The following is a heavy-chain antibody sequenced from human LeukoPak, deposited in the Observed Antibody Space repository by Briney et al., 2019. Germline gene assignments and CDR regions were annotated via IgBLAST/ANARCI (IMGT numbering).Heavy chain of an antibody. Sequence: GGSLRLSCAAPGFTFRSYAMSWVRQAPGKGLEWISYISPGGGDIYFADSVKGRFTLSRDNAKNSLYLQVSSLTAEDTAVYYCASGRDIEVAGPGGYFDHWGQGTLVTVSS. D-gene: IGHD6-19*01. CDR3: ASGRDIEVAGPGGYFDH. CDR2: ISPGGGDI. V-gene: IGHV3-21*05. CDR1: GFTFRSYA. J-gene: IGHJ4*02.